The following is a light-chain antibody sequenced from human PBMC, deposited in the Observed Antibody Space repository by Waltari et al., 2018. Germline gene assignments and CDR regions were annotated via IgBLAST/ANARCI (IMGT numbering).Light chain of an antibody. V-gene: IGLV2-23*02. CDR3: CSYAGLGIYV. CDR1: RSDVGNYNL. CDR2: EVT. Sequence: QSGLTQPASVSGSPGQSITISCTGTRSDVGNYNLFSWYQQYPGKAPKLMVYEVTKRTSGVSVGFSGSKSGNTASLTIYGLQSEDEADYYCCSYAGLGIYVFGTGTKVTVL. J-gene: IGLJ1*01.